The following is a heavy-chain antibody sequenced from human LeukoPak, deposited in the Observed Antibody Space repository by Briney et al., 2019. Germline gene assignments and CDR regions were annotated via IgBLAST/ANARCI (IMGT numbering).Heavy chain of an antibody. V-gene: IGHV3-23*01. J-gene: IGHJ4*02. CDR3: AKDTPVSGTSRKFDY. D-gene: IGHD6-19*01. CDR1: GFTFSSHA. CDR2: ISGSGGST. Sequence: GGSLRLSCAASGFTFSSHAMSWVRQAPGKGLEWVSAISGSGGSTYYAESVKGRFTISRDNSKNTLSLHMNSLRAEDTAVYYCAKDTPVSGTSRKFDYWGQGTLVTVSS.